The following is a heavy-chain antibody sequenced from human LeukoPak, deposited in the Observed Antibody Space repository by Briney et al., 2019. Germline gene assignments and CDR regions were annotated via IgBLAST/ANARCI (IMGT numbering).Heavy chain of an antibody. J-gene: IGHJ5*02. CDR1: GGSISSYY. V-gene: IGHV4-4*07. D-gene: IGHD3-3*01. Sequence: PSETLSLTCTVSGGSISSYYWNWVRQPAGKGLEWIGRIYISGSANYNPSLQSRVTMSLDTSKNQFSLKLYSVTAADTAVYYCARLHYDFWSGNYYHNWIDPWGQGTLVTVSS. CDR3: ARLHYDFWSGNYYHNWIDP. CDR2: IYISGSA.